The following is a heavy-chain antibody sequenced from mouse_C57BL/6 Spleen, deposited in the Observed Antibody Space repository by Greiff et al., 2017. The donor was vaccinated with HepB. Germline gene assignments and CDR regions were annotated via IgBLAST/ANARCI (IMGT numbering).Heavy chain of an antibody. CDR2: INPNNGGT. CDR1: GYTFTDYN. J-gene: IGHJ4*01. CDR3: ARAGDYSNSNYYAMDY. D-gene: IGHD2-5*01. Sequence: EVQLQQSGPELVKPGASVKIPCKASGYTFTDYNMDWVKQSHGKSLEWIGDINPNNGGTIYNQKFKGKATLTVDKSSSTAYMELRSLTSEDTAVYYCARAGDYSNSNYYAMDYWGQGTSVTVSS. V-gene: IGHV1-18*01.